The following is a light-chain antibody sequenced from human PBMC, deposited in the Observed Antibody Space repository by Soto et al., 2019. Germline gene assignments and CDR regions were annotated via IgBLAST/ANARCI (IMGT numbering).Light chain of an antibody. CDR2: DAS. CDR1: QRIDRY. CDR3: QQYKDDAWT. J-gene: IGKJ1*01. Sequence: DIQLTQSPSTLSASVGDRVTITCRASQRIDRYLAWYQQKPGKAPKLLVYDASTLEGGVPSRFSGSGSATEFILTISSLQPDDFATYSCQQYKDDAWTFGQGTRVEIK. V-gene: IGKV1-5*01.